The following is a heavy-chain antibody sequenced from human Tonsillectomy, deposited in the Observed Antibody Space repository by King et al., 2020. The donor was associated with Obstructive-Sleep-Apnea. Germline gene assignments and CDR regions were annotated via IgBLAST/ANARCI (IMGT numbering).Heavy chain of an antibody. D-gene: IGHD3-10*01. CDR2: IHTSGST. V-gene: IGHV4-4*07. CDR1: GGSISSYY. CDR3: ASWKVRGVIQEY. Sequence: QLQESGPGLVKPSETLSLTCTVSGGSISSYYWSWIRQPAGKGMEWIGRIHTSGSTNYNPSLKSRVTMSVDTSKNHFSLKLSSVTAADTAVYYCASWKVRGVIQEYWGQGTLVTVSS. J-gene: IGHJ4*02.